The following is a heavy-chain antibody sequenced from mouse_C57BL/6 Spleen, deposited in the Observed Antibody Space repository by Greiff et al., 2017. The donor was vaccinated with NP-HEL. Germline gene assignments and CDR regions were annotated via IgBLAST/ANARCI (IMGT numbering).Heavy chain of an antibody. CDR3: ASAYGNYPFAY. J-gene: IGHJ3*01. CDR1: GYTFTSYW. CDR2: IDPSDSYT. D-gene: IGHD2-1*01. V-gene: IGHV1-50*01. Sequence: QVQLQQPGAELVKPGASVKLSCKASGYTFTSYWMQWVKQRPGQGLEWIGEIDPSDSYTNYNQQFKGKATLTVDTSSSTAYMQLSSLTSEDSAVYYCASAYGNYPFAYWGQGTLVTVSA.